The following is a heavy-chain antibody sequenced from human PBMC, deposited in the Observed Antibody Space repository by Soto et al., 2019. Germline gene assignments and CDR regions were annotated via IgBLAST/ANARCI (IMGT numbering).Heavy chain of an antibody. V-gene: IGHV3-23*01. J-gene: IGHJ4*02. CDR1: GFTFSSYA. Sequence: EVQLLESGGGLVQPGGSLRLSCAAAGFTFSSYAMSWVRQAPGKGLEWVSTISGSGGSTYYADSVKGRFTISRDNSKNTLYLQMNSLRDEDTALYYCARVAYCGGDCYFHYFDYWGQGTLVTVSS. CDR3: ARVAYCGGDCYFHYFDY. D-gene: IGHD2-21*01. CDR2: ISGSGGST.